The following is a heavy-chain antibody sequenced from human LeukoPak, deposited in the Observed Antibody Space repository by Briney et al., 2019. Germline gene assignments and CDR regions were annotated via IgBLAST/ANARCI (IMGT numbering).Heavy chain of an antibody. CDR2: IGTAGDT. D-gene: IGHD1-26*01. CDR1: GFTFSSYD. V-gene: IGHV3-13*01. CDR3: ARESIVGATRGAFDI. J-gene: IGHJ3*02. Sequence: GGSLRLSCAASGFTFSSYDMHWVRQATGKGLEWVSAIGTAGDTYYPGSVKGRFTISRENAKNSLYLQMNSLRAGDTAVYHCARESIVGATRGAFDIWGQGTMVTVSS.